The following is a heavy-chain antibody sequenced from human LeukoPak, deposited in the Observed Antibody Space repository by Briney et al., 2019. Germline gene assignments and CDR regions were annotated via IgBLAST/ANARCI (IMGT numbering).Heavy chain of an antibody. V-gene: IGHV3-11*04. Sequence: GGSLRLSCAASGFTFSDYYMSWLRQAPGKGLEWVSYISSSGSTIYYADSVKGLFTISRDNAKNSLYLQMNSLRAEDTAVYYCARDGDNDDFWSGYWVDYWGQGTLVTVSS. D-gene: IGHD3-3*01. CDR3: ARDGDNDDFWSGYWVDY. J-gene: IGHJ4*02. CDR2: ISSSGSTI. CDR1: GFTFSDYY.